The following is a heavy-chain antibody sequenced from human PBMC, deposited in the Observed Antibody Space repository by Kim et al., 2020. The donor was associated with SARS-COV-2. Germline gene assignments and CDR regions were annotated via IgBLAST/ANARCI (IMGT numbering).Heavy chain of an antibody. J-gene: IGHJ4*02. V-gene: IGHV3-74*01. CDR3: AREEVGQQLVRGPVDY. D-gene: IGHD6-13*01. Sequence: CVKDPVTISGDNAKTTLYLQMNSLRAEDTAVYYCAREEVGQQLVRGPVDYWGQGTLVTVSS.